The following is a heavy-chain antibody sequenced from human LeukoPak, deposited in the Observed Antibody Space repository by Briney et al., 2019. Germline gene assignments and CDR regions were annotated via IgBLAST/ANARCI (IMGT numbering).Heavy chain of an antibody. J-gene: IGHJ4*02. CDR3: ARADHFENCGYYRHFDF. CDR2: IKEDGSDK. D-gene: IGHD3-22*01. CDR1: GFTSSRYS. Sequence: GGSLRLSCATSGFTSSRYSMSWVRQTPGKGLEWVAAIKEDGSDKYYVDSVKGRFTISRDNAQNSLYLQMSSLRAEDTALYYCARADHFENCGYYRHFDFWGQGTLVIVSS. V-gene: IGHV3-7*04.